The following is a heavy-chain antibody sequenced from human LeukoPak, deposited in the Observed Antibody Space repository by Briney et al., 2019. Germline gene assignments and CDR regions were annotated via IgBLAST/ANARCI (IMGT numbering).Heavy chain of an antibody. V-gene: IGHV4-4*02. CDR3: ARRDSMAGSYYFDY. CDR1: GGSISSSNW. J-gene: IGHJ4*02. D-gene: IGHD2-15*01. Sequence: SGTLSLTCAVSGGSISSSNWWSWVRQPPGKGLEWIGEIYHSGSTNYNPSLKSRVTISVDKSKNQFSLKLSSVTAADTAVYYCARRDSMAGSYYFDYWGQGTLVTVSS. CDR2: IYHSGST.